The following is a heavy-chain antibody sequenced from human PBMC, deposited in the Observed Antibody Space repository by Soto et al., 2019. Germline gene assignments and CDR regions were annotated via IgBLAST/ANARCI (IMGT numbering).Heavy chain of an antibody. CDR1: GGSISSKSYS. CDR2: FYYSENT. J-gene: IGHJ6*02. Sequence: SETLSLTCSVSGGSISSKSYSWGWIRQPPGKGLEWIGTFYYSENTYYNPSLKSRVTISVDTSKNQFSLKLSSVTAADTAVYYCAKLAGYCSGNSCHGDDAMDVWGQGTTVT. CDR3: AKLAGYCSGNSCHGDDAMDV. V-gene: IGHV4-39*01. D-gene: IGHD2-2*01.